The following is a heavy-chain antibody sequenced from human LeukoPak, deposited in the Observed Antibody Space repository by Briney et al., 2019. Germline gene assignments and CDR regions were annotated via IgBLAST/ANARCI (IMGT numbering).Heavy chain of an antibody. J-gene: IGHJ6*02. Sequence: GGSLRLSCAASGFNFSSYWMHWVRQAPGKGLVWVSRINSDGSTTTYADSVKGRFTISRDDAKNTLYLQMTSLRAEDTADYYCAHRDCSGASCYGDQAFNYYGMDVWGQGTTVSVSS. D-gene: IGHD2-15*01. CDR3: AHRDCSGASCYGDQAFNYYGMDV. CDR2: INSDGSTT. CDR1: GFNFSSYW. V-gene: IGHV3-74*01.